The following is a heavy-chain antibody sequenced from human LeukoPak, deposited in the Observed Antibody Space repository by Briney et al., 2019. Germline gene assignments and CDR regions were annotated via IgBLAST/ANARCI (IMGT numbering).Heavy chain of an antibody. CDR2: IYTSGST. CDR1: GGSISSGSYY. J-gene: IGHJ4*02. V-gene: IGHV4-61*02. CDR3: ARDGSTQFDY. Sequence: SETLSLTCTVSGGSISSGSYYWSWIRQPAGKGLEWIGRIYTSGSTNYNPSLKSRVTISVDTSKNQFSLKLSSVTDADTAVYYCARDGSTQFDYWGQGTLVTVSS. D-gene: IGHD1-1*01.